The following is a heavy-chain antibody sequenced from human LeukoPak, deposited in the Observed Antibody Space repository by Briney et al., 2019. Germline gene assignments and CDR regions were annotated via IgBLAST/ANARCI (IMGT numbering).Heavy chain of an antibody. CDR3: ARDQGDILDY. V-gene: IGHV4-59*01. CDR1: XCSISSYY. J-gene: IGHJ4*02. D-gene: IGHD2-21*02. Sequence: SETLSLTCTVSXCSISSYYWSWLRQPPGKGLEWIGYIYYSGNTNYNPSLKSRVTMSVDTSKNQFSLKLSSVTAADTAVYYCARDQGDILDYWGQGTLVTVSS. CDR2: IYYSGNT.